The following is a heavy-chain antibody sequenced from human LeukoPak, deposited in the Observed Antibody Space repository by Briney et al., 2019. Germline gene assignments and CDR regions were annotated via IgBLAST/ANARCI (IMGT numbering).Heavy chain of an antibody. CDR3: ATALRYYDSSGYYRADAFDI. D-gene: IGHD3-22*01. CDR2: IYHSGST. Sequence: SETLSLTCTVSGGSISSGGYYWSWIRQPPGKGLEWIGYIYHSGSTYYNPSLKSRVTISVDRSKNQFSLKLSSVTAADTAVYYCATALRYYDSSGYYRADAFDIWGQGTMVTVSS. J-gene: IGHJ3*02. CDR1: GGSISSGGYY. V-gene: IGHV4-30-2*01.